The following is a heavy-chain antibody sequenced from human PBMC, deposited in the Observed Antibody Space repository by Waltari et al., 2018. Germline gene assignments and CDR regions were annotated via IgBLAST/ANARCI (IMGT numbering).Heavy chain of an antibody. Sequence: EVQLVESGGGWVQPGGSLRLSCAASGFTFSAYWMIWFRQAPGKGLEWVANINKDGSEKYYVDSVKGRFTISRDNAKNSLHLQMNSLRDEDTAVYYCARDHSVVAAGRLVIYWGQGTLVTVSS. CDR1: GFTFSAYW. CDR3: ARDHSVVAAGRLVIY. V-gene: IGHV3-7*01. J-gene: IGHJ4*02. CDR2: INKDGSEK. D-gene: IGHD6-13*01.